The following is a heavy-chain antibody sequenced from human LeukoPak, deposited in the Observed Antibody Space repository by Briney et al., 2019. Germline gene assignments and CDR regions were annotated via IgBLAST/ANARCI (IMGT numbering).Heavy chain of an antibody. CDR3: ARDGRGAYSYGLTLLDYYGMDV. V-gene: IGHV3-33*01. D-gene: IGHD5-18*01. CDR2: IWYDGSNK. Sequence: GGSLTLSCAASGFTFSSYGMHWVRQAPGEGLEWVAVIWYDGSNKYYADSVKGRFTISRDSSKNTLYLQMNSLRAEDTAVYYCARDGRGAYSYGLTLLDYYGMDVWGQGTTVTVSS. CDR1: GFTFSSYG. J-gene: IGHJ6*02.